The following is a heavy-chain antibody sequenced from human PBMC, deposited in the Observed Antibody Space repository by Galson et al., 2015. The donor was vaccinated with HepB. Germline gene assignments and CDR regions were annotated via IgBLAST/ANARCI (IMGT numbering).Heavy chain of an antibody. V-gene: IGHV1-2*02. J-gene: IGHJ4*02. CDR2: INLNNGGT. Sequence: SVKVPCKASGYTFTGYYMHWVRQAPGQGLEWMGWINLNNGGTNYAQKFQGRVTMTRDTSISTVYMELSRLRYDDTAVYYCAARITVAGQLDYWGQGTLVTVSS. D-gene: IGHD6-19*01. CDR1: GYTFTGYY. CDR3: AARITVAGQLDY.